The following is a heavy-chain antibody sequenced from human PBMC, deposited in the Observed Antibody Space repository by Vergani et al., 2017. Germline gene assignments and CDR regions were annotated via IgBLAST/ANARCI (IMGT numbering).Heavy chain of an antibody. J-gene: IGHJ4*02. D-gene: IGHD3-3*01. V-gene: IGHV3-74*03. Sequence: DVHLAESGGGFFQPGGSLRLSCSASGFSFNSYWMHWVRQVPGKGLLWVSRIKSDGSITAYADSVKGRFTISRDNAQNTLYLQMNSLRAEDTAVYYCAREGESLGWLLGAWGYWGQGTLVTVSS. CDR1: GFSFNSYW. CDR3: AREGESLGWLLGAWGY. CDR2: IKSDGSIT.